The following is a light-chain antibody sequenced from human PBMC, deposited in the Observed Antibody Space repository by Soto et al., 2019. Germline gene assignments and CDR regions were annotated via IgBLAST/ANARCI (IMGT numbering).Light chain of an antibody. CDR3: SSYAASNNFGV. CDR1: SSDVGGYNY. CDR2: EIN. Sequence: QSVLTQPPSASGSPGQSVTISCAGTSSDVGGYNYVSWYQQYPGKAPKLMIYEINKRPSGVPDRFSGSKSGNTASLTVSGLQAEDEADYYCSSYAASNNFGVFGSGTKVTVL. V-gene: IGLV2-8*01. J-gene: IGLJ1*01.